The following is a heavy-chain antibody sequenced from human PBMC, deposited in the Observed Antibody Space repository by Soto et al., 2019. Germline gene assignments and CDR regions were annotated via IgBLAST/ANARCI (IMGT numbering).Heavy chain of an antibody. CDR2: IIPMFRSA. Sequence: QVQLVQSGAEVKKSGSSVKVSCKASGGTFNRNAINWVRQAPGQGLEWMGGIIPMFRSANYAQKFRGRVTITADESTNTAYMEMTSLRSDDTAVYYCAREGGHNYGLGRGHPFDPWGQGTLVTVSS. CDR1: GGTFNRNA. V-gene: IGHV1-69*01. CDR3: AREGGHNYGLGRGHPFDP. J-gene: IGHJ5*02. D-gene: IGHD4-17*01.